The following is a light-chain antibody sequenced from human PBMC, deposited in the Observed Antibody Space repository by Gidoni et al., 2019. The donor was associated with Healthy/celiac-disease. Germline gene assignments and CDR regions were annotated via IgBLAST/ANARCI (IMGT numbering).Light chain of an antibody. J-gene: IGKJ4*01. CDR2: AAS. CDR3: QQSYSTPLT. Sequence: DIQMTQSPSSLSASVGDRVTITCRASQSISSYLNWYQQKPGKAPNLLIYAASSLQSGVPSRFMGSGAGTDFTLTISSLQPEDFATYYCQQSYSTPLTFGGGTKVEIK. V-gene: IGKV1-39*01. CDR1: QSISSY.